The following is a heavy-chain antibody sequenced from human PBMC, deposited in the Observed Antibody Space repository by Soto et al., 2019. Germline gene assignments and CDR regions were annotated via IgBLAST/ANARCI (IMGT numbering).Heavy chain of an antibody. CDR2: ISGSGGST. CDR1: GFTFSSYA. J-gene: IGHJ6*02. CDR3: AKDLTVTTSYYYYGMDV. Sequence: GGSLRLSCAASGFTFSSYAMSWVRQAPGKGLEWVSAISGSGGSTYYADSVKGQFTISRDNSKNTLYLQMNSLRAGDTAVYYCAKDLTVTTSYYYYGMDVWGQGTTVTVSS. D-gene: IGHD4-17*01. V-gene: IGHV3-23*01.